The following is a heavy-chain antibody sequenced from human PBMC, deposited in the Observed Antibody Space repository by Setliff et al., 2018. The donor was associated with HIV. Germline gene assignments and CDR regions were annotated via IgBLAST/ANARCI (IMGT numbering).Heavy chain of an antibody. Sequence: PSETLSLTCTVSGVSAGSGSFYWSWIRQPAGRGLEWIGRVYVTGSSAYNPSLNSRVTISLDTSKNQFSLNLTSVTAADTAVYYCARQASFYDFLTAYYARGLFDYWGQGTLVTVSS. D-gene: IGHD3-9*01. CDR1: GVSAGSGSFY. V-gene: IGHV4-61*02. CDR2: VYVTGSS. CDR3: ARQASFYDFLTAYYARGLFDY. J-gene: IGHJ4*02.